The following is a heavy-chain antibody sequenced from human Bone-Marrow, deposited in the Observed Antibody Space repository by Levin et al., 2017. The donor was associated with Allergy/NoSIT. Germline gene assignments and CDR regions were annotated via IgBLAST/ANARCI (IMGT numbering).Heavy chain of an antibody. V-gene: IGHV5-51*01. Sequence: GESLKISCQGSGYGFTSYWIAWVRQMPGKGLQWMGIIYPGDSDTKYSPSFQGQVTFSADKSINHADLQWSTLKASDTAIYYCARTGGYNEFEYWGQGTLVTVSS. CDR3: ARTGGYNEFEY. CDR2: IYPGDSDT. J-gene: IGHJ4*02. CDR1: GYGFTSYW. D-gene: IGHD5-24*01.